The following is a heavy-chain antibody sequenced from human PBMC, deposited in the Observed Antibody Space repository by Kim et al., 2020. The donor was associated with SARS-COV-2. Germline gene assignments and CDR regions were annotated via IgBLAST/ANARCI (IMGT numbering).Heavy chain of an antibody. CDR2: IYTSGST. CDR1: GGSISSYY. CDR3: ARDPAHPRSSSRYNWFDP. J-gene: IGHJ5*02. D-gene: IGHD6-6*01. Sequence: SETLSLTCTVSGGSISSYYWSWIRQPAGKGLEWIGRIYTSGSTNYNPSLKSRVTMSVDTSKNQFSLKLSSVTAADTAVYYCARDPAHPRSSSRYNWFDPWGQGTLVTVSS. V-gene: IGHV4-4*07.